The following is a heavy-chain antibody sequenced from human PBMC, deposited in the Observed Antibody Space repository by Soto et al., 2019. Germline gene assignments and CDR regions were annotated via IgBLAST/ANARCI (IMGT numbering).Heavy chain of an antibody. V-gene: IGHV4-59*01. Sequence: SETLSLTCNVSGGAIPCYYWNWIRQPPGKGLEWIGYVYFSGSTKYNPSLKSRVTILVDMSKNQFSLRLTSVTSAGTAVYYCSRERGAVASTADAFDIWGQGTMVTVSS. CDR1: GGAIPCYY. CDR2: VYFSGST. J-gene: IGHJ3*02. D-gene: IGHD6-19*01. CDR3: SRERGAVASTADAFDI.